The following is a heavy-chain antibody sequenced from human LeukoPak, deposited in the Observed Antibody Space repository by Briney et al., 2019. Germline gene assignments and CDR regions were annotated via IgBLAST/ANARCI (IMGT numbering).Heavy chain of an antibody. Sequence: GGSLRLSCVASGFTFSSYAMRWAPDTPGKGLEDGSDISGDNPRTYHADSVKGRLTISRDSSKNTLHVQMNSLRGEDTVIYYCAKASLGHCSGAFCYHFDYWGQGTLVTVSS. CDR2: ISGDNPRT. CDR1: GFTFSSYA. CDR3: AKASLGHCSGAFCYHFDY. V-gene: IGHV3-23*01. J-gene: IGHJ4*02. D-gene: IGHD2-15*01.